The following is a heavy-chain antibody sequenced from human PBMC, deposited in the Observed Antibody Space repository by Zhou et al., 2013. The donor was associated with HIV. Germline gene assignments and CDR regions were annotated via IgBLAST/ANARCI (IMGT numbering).Heavy chain of an antibody. Sequence: QVQLQESGPRLVRPSETLSLTCAVSGVSINDRFWSWLRQSPGKGLEWIGYISKSGSTSYNPSLKSRVSVSRDTSKNQVSLKLSSLIAADTAVYFCARDVPGSYFAFDLWGQGTMITVSS. CDR1: GVSINDRF. CDR3: ARDVPGSYFAFDL. V-gene: IGHV4-59*11. D-gene: IGHD3-10*01. CDR2: ISKSGST. J-gene: IGHJ3*01.